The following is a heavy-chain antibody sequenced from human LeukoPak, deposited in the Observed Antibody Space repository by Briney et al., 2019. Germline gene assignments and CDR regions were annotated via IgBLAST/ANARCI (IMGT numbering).Heavy chain of an antibody. CDR1: GFTFSSYG. Sequence: GGSLRLSCAASGFTFSSYGMHWVRQAPGKGLEWVAFIRYDGSNKYYADSVKGRFTISRDNSKNTLYLQMNSLRAEDTAVYYRAKDVGNYDFLDYWGQGTLVTVSS. J-gene: IGHJ4*02. V-gene: IGHV3-30*02. CDR2: IRYDGSNK. D-gene: IGHD3-3*01. CDR3: AKDVGNYDFLDY.